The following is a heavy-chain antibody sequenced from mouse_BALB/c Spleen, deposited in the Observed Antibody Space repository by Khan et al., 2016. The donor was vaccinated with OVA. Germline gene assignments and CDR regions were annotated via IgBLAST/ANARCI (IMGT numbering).Heavy chain of an antibody. J-gene: IGHJ3*01. CDR3: ARELRLGGFAY. V-gene: IGHV2-6-7*01. CDR2: IWGDGST. Sequence: QVQLKQSGPGLVAPSQSLSITCTVSGFSLTDYGVNWVRQPPGKGLEWLGMIWGDGSTDYNSAFKSRLSISKDNSKSQVFLKMNSLQTDDTARYYCARELRLGGFAYWGQGTLVTVSA. D-gene: IGHD1-2*01. CDR1: GFSLTDYG.